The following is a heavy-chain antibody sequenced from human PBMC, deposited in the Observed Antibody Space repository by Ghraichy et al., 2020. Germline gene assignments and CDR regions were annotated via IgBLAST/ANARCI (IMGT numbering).Heavy chain of an antibody. Sequence: GGSLRLSCAASGFTFSSYGMHWVRQAPGKGLEWVAVISYDGSNKYYADSVKGRFTISRDNSKNTLYLQMNSLRAEDTAVYYCAKGDCSGGSCYFDYWGQGTLVTVSS. CDR2: ISYDGSNK. CDR3: AKGDCSGGSCYFDY. V-gene: IGHV3-30*18. J-gene: IGHJ4*02. D-gene: IGHD2-15*01. CDR1: GFTFSSYG.